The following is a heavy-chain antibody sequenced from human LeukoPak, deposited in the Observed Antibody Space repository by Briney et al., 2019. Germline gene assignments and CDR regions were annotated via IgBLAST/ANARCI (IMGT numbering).Heavy chain of an antibody. CDR2: INQSGST. CDR3: ARGPIVPCGGDCNSGFDH. J-gene: IGHJ4*02. V-gene: IGHV4-34*01. Sequence: GSLRLSCAASGFTLSSIYMRWVRQAPGKGLEWIGEINQSGSTNYNPSLKSRVTISVETSKNHFSLKLSSVTAADSAVYYCARGPIVPCGGDCNSGFDHWGQGTLVTASS. CDR1: GFTLSSIY. D-gene: IGHD2-21*02.